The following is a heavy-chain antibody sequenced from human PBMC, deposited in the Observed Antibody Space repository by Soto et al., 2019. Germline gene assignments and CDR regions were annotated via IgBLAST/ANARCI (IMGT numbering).Heavy chain of an antibody. J-gene: IGHJ6*02. D-gene: IGHD6-19*01. CDR3: ARVSNSSGWFPYYYYGMDV. CDR2: IYHSGST. V-gene: IGHV4-4*02. CDR1: GGSISSSNW. Sequence: SETLSLTCAVSGGSISSSNWWSWVRQPPGKGLEWIGEIYHSGSTNYNPSLKSRVTISVDKSKNQFSLKLSSVTAADTAVYYCARVSNSSGWFPYYYYGMDVWGQGTTVTVSS.